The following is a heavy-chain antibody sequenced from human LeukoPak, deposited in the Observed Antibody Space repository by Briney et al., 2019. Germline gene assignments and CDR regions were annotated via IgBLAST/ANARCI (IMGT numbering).Heavy chain of an antibody. CDR3: AREDPQTKVPEGMDV. Sequence: SETLSLTCTVSGGSISHYYWSWIRQPPGKGLEWIGYIYYSGTTNYNPSLKSRVTISVDTSKNQFSLKLNSVTAADTAVYYCAREDPQTKVPEGMDVWGQGTTVTVSS. J-gene: IGHJ6*02. CDR2: IYYSGTT. D-gene: IGHD4/OR15-4a*01. V-gene: IGHV4-59*01. CDR1: GGSISHYY.